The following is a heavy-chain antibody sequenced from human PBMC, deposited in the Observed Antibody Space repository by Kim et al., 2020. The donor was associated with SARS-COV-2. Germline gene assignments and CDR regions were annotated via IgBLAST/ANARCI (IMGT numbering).Heavy chain of an antibody. CDR1: GFTFSSYA. Sequence: GGSLRLSCAASGFTFSSYAMSWVRQAPGKGLEWVSAISGSGGSTYYADSVKGRFTISRDNSKNTLYLQMNSLRAEDTAVYYCAKDTLDYYDSSGPNAGRVAFDIWGQGTMVTVSS. CDR3: AKDTLDYYDSSGPNAGRVAFDI. V-gene: IGHV3-23*01. D-gene: IGHD3-22*01. J-gene: IGHJ3*02. CDR2: ISGSGGST.